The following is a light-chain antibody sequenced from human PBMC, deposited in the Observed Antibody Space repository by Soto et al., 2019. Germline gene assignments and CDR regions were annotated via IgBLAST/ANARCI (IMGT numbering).Light chain of an antibody. J-gene: IGKJ4*01. V-gene: IGKV3-11*01. Sequence: EIVLTQFPATLSLSPGXGATLSCRASQSVSSYLAWYQQKRGQAPRLLIYDSSNRATGIPARFSGSGSGTDFSLIISSLEPEDFAVYYCQQRSVWPLTFGGGTK. CDR2: DSS. CDR1: QSVSSY. CDR3: QQRSVWPLT.